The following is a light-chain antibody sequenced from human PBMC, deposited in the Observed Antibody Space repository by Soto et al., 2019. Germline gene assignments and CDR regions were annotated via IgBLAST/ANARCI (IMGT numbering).Light chain of an antibody. J-gene: IGKJ5*01. V-gene: IGKV1-17*01. CDR3: LQHNSYPPIG. CDR1: ENIKNW. Sequence: DVHMTQSPSTLAAFVGGRVTIPCRASENIKNWLAWYQQKPGKAPKRLIYAASSLQSGVPSRFSGSGSGTEFTLTISSLQPEDFATYYCLQHNSYPPIGFGQGTRLEI. CDR2: AAS.